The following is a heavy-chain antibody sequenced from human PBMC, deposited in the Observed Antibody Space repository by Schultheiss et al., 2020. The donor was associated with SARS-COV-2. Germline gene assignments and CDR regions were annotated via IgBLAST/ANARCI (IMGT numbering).Heavy chain of an antibody. J-gene: IGHJ4*02. D-gene: IGHD4-17*01. CDR2: IYNSGST. V-gene: IGHV4-59*01. CDR3: AYGDTYYFDY. Sequence: SETLSLTCTVSGGSIRSYYWSWIRQPPGKRLEWIGYIYNSGSTKYNPSLNSRVTISVDTSKNQFSLKLSSVTQADTAVYYCAYGDTYYFDYWGQGTLVTVSS. CDR1: GGSIRSYY.